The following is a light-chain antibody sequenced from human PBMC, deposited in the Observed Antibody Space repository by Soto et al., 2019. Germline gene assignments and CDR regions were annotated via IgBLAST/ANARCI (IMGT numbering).Light chain of an antibody. CDR3: SSYTSSSTVE. V-gene: IGLV2-14*01. CDR2: DVS. CDR1: SSDVGGFNY. Sequence: QSALTQPASVSGSPGQSITISCTGTSSDVGGFNYVSWYQQSPDKAPKLMIYDVSNRPSGVSNRFSGSKSGNTASLTISGLQAEDEADYFGSSYTSSSTVEFGGGTKVTVL. J-gene: IGLJ2*01.